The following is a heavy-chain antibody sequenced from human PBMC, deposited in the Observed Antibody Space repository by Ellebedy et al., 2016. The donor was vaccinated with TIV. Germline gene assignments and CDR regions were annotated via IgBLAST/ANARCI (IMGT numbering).Heavy chain of an antibody. CDR3: AKDKVFGDSKWEIDV. CDR2: ISHTGSRT. Sequence: GESLKISCAASGFTFSSYAMSWVRQAPGKGLEWVSTISHTGSRTYYANSVEGRFIISRDNSKRTLYLQMNSLRADDTAVYYCAKDKVFGDSKWEIDVWGQGTTVTVSS. V-gene: IGHV3-23*01. D-gene: IGHD4-17*01. J-gene: IGHJ6*02. CDR1: GFTFSSYA.